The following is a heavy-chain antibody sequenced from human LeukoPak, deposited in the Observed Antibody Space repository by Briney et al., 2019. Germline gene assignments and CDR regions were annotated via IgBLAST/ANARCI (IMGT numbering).Heavy chain of an antibody. CDR3: ARGFHYGDYDPYFDY. D-gene: IGHD4-17*01. J-gene: IGHJ4*02. CDR2: ISSSGSTI. Sequence: GGSLRLSCAASGFTFSDYYMSWIRQAPGKGLEWVSYISSSGSTIYYADSVKGRFTISRDNAKNSLYLQMNSLRAEDTAVYYCARGFHYGDYDPYFDYWGQGTLVTVSS. CDR1: GFTFSDYY. V-gene: IGHV3-11*01.